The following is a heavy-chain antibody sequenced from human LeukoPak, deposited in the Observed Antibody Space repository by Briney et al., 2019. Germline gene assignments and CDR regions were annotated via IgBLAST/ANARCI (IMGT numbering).Heavy chain of an antibody. CDR3: AKEGPTIFGVVIYYYGMDV. CDR2: ISYDGSNK. V-gene: IGHV3-30*18. Sequence: PGGSLRLSCAASGLTFSSYGMHWVRQAPGKGLEWVAVISYDGSNKYYADSVKGRFTISRDNSKNTLYLQMNSLRAEDTAVYYCAKEGPTIFGVVIYYYGMDVWGQGTTVTVSS. CDR1: GLTFSSYG. J-gene: IGHJ6*02. D-gene: IGHD3-3*01.